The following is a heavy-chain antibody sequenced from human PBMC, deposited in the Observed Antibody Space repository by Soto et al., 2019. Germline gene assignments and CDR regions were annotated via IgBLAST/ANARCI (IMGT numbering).Heavy chain of an antibody. J-gene: IGHJ3*02. CDR1: GFSFSGKTS. CDR3: ATWLQREHAFDI. D-gene: IGHD1-1*01. CDR2: LYSSDGT. Sequence: DVQLEESGGGLIQPGGSLRLSCAASGFSFSGKTSLTWVGQAPGKGLEWVSALYSSDGTYYADSVKGRFSVSRDNSKNTFYLQLHSLRPEDTALYFCATWLQREHAFDIWGLGTMVTVSS. V-gene: IGHV3-53*01.